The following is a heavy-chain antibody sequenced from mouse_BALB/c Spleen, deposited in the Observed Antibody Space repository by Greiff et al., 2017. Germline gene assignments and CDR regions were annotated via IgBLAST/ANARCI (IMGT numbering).Heavy chain of an antibody. D-gene: IGHD2-14*01. CDR3: ARGGYRYDENYAMDY. CDR2: ISSGGSYT. CDR1: GFTFSSYA. V-gene: IGHV5-9-4*01. Sequence: EVQLVESGGGLVKPGGSLKLSCAASGFTFSSYAMSWVRQSPEKRLEWVAEISSGGSYTYYPDTVTGRFTISRDNAKNTLYLEMSSLRSEDTAMYYCARGGYRYDENYAMDYWGQGTSVTVSS. J-gene: IGHJ4*01.